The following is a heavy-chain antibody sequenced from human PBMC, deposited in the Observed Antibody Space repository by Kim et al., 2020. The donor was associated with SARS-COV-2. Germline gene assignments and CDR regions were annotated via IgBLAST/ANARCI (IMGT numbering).Heavy chain of an antibody. V-gene: IGHV4-59*13. D-gene: IGHD3-10*01. CDR2: IYYSGST. CDR1: GSSISSYY. Sequence: SETLSLTCTVSGSSISSYYWSWIRQPPGKGLEWIGYIYYSGSTNYNPSLKSRVTISVDTSKNQFSLKLSSVTAADTAVYYCARGHYYGSGSYYIPYYFDYWGQGTLVTVSS. J-gene: IGHJ4*02. CDR3: ARGHYYGSGSYYIPYYFDY.